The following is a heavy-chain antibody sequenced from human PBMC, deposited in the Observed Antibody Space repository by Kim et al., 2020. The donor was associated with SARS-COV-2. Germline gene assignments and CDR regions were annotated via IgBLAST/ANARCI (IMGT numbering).Heavy chain of an antibody. CDR2: IWYDGSNK. CDR1: GFTFSSYG. Sequence: GGSLRLSCAASGFTFSSYGMHWVRQAPGKGLEWVAVIWYDGSNKYYADSVKGRFTISRDNSKNTLYLQMNSLRAEDTAVYYCARGRRTRTAVVTPGYFDYWGQGTLVTVSS. V-gene: IGHV3-33*01. J-gene: IGHJ4*02. CDR3: ARGRRTRTAVVTPGYFDY. D-gene: IGHD2-21*02.